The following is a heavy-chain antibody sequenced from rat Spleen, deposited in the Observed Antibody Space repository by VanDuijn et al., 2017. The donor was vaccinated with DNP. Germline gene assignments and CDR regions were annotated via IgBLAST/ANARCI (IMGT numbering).Heavy chain of an antibody. CDR2: ITSSGGST. CDR1: GFTFNNYW. Sequence: EVQLVESGGGLVQPGRSLKLSCVASGFTFNNYWMTWIRQVPGKGLEWVASITSSGGSTYYPDSVKGRFTISRDNAENTVYLQMNSLRSEDTATYYCAKDGGGYGYNYYFDYWGQGVMVTVSS. J-gene: IGHJ2*01. CDR3: AKDGGGYGYNYYFDY. V-gene: IGHV5-31*01. D-gene: IGHD1-9*01.